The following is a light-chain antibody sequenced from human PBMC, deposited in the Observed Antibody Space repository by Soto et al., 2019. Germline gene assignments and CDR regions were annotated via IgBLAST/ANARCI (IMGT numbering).Light chain of an antibody. CDR1: QSVSSY. Sequence: EIVMTQSPATLSLSPGERATLSCRASQSVSSYLAWYQQTPGQAPRLLIYDVSNRAPGIPVRFSASGSGTDFILTSSSLEPEDFAVYYCQQRSNWPSTFGGGTKVEIK. CDR3: QQRSNWPST. V-gene: IGKV3-11*01. J-gene: IGKJ4*01. CDR2: DVS.